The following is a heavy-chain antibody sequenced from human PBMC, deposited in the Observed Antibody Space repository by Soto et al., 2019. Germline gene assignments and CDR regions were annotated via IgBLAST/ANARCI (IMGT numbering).Heavy chain of an antibody. CDR1: QITFANYA. CDR2: VSSDERNK. V-gene: IGHV3-30*14. Sequence: QGHLAESGGGVVRPGRSLRLSCVASQITFANYAMHWVRQAPGKGLEWMAVVSSDERNKEYADSVKGRFTISRDNSRNTLYLQVDSLRPEDTALYYCARDAQWAAPGGFDMWGQGTFVTVSS. CDR3: ARDAQWAAPGGFDM. D-gene: IGHD6-19*01. J-gene: IGHJ3*02.